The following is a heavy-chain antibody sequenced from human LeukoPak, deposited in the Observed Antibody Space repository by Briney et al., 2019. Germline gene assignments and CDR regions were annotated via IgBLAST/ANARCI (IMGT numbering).Heavy chain of an antibody. CDR2: MSNSGHT. D-gene: IGHD3-10*01. V-gene: IGHV4-61*01. CDR3: ARGLSGSYYPNWFDP. CDR1: GGSVSSGSYY. J-gene: IGHJ5*02. Sequence: SETLSLTCTVSGGSVSSGSYYWSWIRQPPGKGLEWIGFMSNSGHTDSKSRVTMSVDTSKNQFSLKLSSVTAADTAVYYCARGLSGSYYPNWFDPWGQGTLVTVSS.